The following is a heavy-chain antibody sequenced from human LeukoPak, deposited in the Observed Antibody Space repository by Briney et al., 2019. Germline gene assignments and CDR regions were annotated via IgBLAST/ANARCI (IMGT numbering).Heavy chain of an antibody. J-gene: IGHJ4*02. CDR2: IYSGTI. CDR1: GFTVSSNS. V-gene: IGHV3-53*01. D-gene: IGHD1-14*01. CDR3: ARRAGIYSHPYDY. Sequence: GGSLRLSCTVSGFTVSSNSMSWVRQAPGKGLEWVSFIYSGTIHYSDSVKGRFTISRDNSKNTLYLQMNSLRAEDTAVYYCARRAGIYSHPYDYWGQGTLVTVSS.